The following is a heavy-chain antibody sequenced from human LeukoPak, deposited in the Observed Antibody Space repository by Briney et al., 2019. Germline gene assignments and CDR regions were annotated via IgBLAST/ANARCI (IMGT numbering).Heavy chain of an antibody. Sequence: GGSLRLSRAASGFTFRSYEMNWVRQAPGKGLEWISHINSGGQTIHYADSVKGRFTISRDNAKNSLYLQMNSLRADDTAVCYCARLIRGFSSAYWGHGTLVTVSS. CDR2: INSGGQTI. D-gene: IGHD5-18*01. CDR1: GFTFRSYE. V-gene: IGHV3-48*03. CDR3: ARLIRGFSSAY. J-gene: IGHJ4*01.